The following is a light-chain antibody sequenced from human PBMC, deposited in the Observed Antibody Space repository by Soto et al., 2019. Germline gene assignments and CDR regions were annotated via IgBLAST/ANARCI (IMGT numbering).Light chain of an antibody. V-gene: IGLV2-11*01. J-gene: IGLJ1*01. Sequence: QSVLTQPRSVSGSPGQSVTISCTGTSSDVGGYNYVSWYQQHPGKAPKVIIYDVSERPSGVPDRFSGSKSGNTASLTISGLQAEDVADYYCCSYAGSPRYVFGTGTKLTVL. CDR2: DVS. CDR1: SSDVGGYNY. CDR3: CSYAGSPRYV.